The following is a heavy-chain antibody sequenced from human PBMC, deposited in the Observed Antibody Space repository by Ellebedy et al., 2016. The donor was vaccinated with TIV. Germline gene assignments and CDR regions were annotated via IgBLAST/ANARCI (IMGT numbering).Heavy chain of an antibody. J-gene: IGHJ4*02. CDR1: GYTFTSYY. CDR3: ARIGVFSQLWSYFDY. D-gene: IGHD5-18*01. CDR2: IDPSGGSP. V-gene: IGHV1-46*01. Sequence: AASVKVSCKASGYTFTSYYMHWARQAPGQGLEWMGIIDPSGGSPSYAQKFQGRVTMTGDTSTSTVYMELSSLRSEDTAVYYCARIGVFSQLWSYFDYWGQGTLVTVSS.